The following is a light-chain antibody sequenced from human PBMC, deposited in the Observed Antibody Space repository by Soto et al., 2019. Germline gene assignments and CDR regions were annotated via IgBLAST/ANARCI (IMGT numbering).Light chain of an antibody. J-gene: IGLJ1*01. CDR2: EVS. V-gene: IGLV2-14*01. Sequence: QSALTQPASVSGSPGQSITISCTGTSSDVGGYRYVSWYQQHPGKAPKLMIYEVSNRPSGVSNRFSGSKSGNTASLTISGLQTEDEADYYCSSYTSGSTYVFGTGTKVTV. CDR1: SSDVGGYRY. CDR3: SSYTSGSTYV.